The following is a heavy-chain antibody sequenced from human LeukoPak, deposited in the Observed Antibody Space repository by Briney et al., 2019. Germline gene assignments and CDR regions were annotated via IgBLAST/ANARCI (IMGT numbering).Heavy chain of an antibody. CDR3: AREEAVAGTTGDY. D-gene: IGHD6-19*01. Sequence: GASVKVSCKASGYTFTGYYMHWVRQAPGHGLEWMGWINPNSGGTNYAQKFQGRVTMTRDTSISTAYMELSRLRSDDTAVYYCAREEAVAGTTGDYWGQGTLVTVSS. CDR1: GYTFTGYY. J-gene: IGHJ4*02. CDR2: INPNSGGT. V-gene: IGHV1-2*02.